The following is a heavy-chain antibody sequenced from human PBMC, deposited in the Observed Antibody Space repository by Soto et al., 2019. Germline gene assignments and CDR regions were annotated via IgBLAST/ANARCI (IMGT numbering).Heavy chain of an antibody. J-gene: IGHJ4*02. CDR3: ARDLFGEDGAGYFDY. D-gene: IGHD3-10*01. Sequence: QVHLVQSGVEVKKPGASVKVSCKASGYSFSTYGISWVRQAPGQGLEWMGWISGLNGNTNYAQNLQGRVTMITDTSTSPAYMELRSLGFDDTAMYYCARDLFGEDGAGYFDYWGQGTLVTVSS. V-gene: IGHV1-18*01. CDR1: GYSFSTYG. CDR2: ISGLNGNT.